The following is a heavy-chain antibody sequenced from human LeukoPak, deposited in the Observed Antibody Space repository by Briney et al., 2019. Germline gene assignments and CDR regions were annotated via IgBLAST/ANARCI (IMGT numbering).Heavy chain of an antibody. CDR2: INPNSGDT. CDR1: GYTFTGSY. J-gene: IGHJ4*02. V-gene: IGHV1-2*02. D-gene: IGHD3-16*02. Sequence: ASVKVSCKASGYTFTGSYMHWVRQAPGQGLEWMGWINPNSGDTHYAQKFQGRVTMTRDTSTSTVYMELSSLRSEDTAMYYCARLPYRDGVAQDYWGQGTLVTVSP. CDR3: ARLPYRDGVAQDY.